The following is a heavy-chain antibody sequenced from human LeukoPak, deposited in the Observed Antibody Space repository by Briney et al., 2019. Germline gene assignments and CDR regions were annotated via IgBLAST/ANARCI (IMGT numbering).Heavy chain of an antibody. CDR3: ARGIYSFDY. D-gene: IGHD2/OR15-2a*01. CDR1: GFTFSSYA. CDR2: ISYDGSNK. J-gene: IGHJ4*02. Sequence: PGGSLRLSCAASGFTFSSYAMHWVRQAPGKGLEWMAVISYDGSNKYYADSVKGRFTISRDNSKNTLYLQMNSLRAEDTAVYYCARGIYSFDYWGQGTLVTVSS. V-gene: IGHV3-30*04.